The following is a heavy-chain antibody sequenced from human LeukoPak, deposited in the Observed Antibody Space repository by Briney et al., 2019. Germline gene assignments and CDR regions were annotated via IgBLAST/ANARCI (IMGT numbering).Heavy chain of an antibody. Sequence: GGSLRLSCVASGFTFSNYWMSWVREAPGKGLECVANIKEDGSEKYYVDSVKGRFTISRDNAKNSLYLQMNSLRAEDTAVYYCARQGDDYWGHGTLVTVSS. V-gene: IGHV3-7*01. CDR1: GFTFSNYW. J-gene: IGHJ4*01. D-gene: IGHD3-16*01. CDR3: ARQGDDY. CDR2: IKEDGSEK.